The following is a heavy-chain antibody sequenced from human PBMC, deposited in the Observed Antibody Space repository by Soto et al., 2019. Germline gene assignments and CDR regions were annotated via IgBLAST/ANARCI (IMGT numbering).Heavy chain of an antibody. CDR1: GYTFTSYG. V-gene: IGHV1-18*01. Sequence: ASVKVSCKASGYTFTSYGISWVRQAPGQGLEWMGWISAYNGNTNYAQKLQGRVTMTTDTSTSTAYMELRSLRSDDTAVYYCARASSFPNNNWFDPWGQGTLVTVSS. J-gene: IGHJ5*02. D-gene: IGHD6-13*01. CDR2: ISAYNGNT. CDR3: ARASSFPNNNWFDP.